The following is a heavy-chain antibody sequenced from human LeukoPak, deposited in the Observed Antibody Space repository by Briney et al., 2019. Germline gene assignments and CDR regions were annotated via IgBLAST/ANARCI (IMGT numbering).Heavy chain of an antibody. J-gene: IGHJ4*02. D-gene: IGHD6-13*01. V-gene: IGHV4-30-4*01. CDR2: SYYSGST. CDR3: ARLYSSSWYIDY. CDR1: GGSISSGDYY. Sequence: SQTLSLTCTVSGGSISSGDYYWRWLRQPPGKGLEWIGYSYYSGSTYYNPSLKSRVTISVDTSKNQFSLKLSSVTAADTAVYYCARLYSSSWYIDYWGQGTLVTVSS.